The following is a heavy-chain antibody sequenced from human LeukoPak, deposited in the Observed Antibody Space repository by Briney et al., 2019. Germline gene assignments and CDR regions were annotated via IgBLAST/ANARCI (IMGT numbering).Heavy chain of an antibody. CDR3: ASHSGWRSYYFDY. V-gene: IGHV4-59*01. Sequence: KPSETLSLTCTVSGGSISSYYWSWIRQPPGKGLEWIGYIYYSGSTNYNPSLKSRVTISVDTSKNQFSLKLSSVTAADTAVYYCASHSGWRSYYFDYWGQGTLVTVSS. J-gene: IGHJ4*02. D-gene: IGHD6-25*01. CDR2: IYYSGST. CDR1: GGSISSYY.